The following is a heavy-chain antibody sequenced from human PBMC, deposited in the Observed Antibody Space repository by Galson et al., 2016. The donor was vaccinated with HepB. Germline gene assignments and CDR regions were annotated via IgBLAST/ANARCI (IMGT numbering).Heavy chain of an antibody. J-gene: IGHJ4*02. Sequence: SVKVSCKASGYTFTDYYIHWVRQAPGQGLEWMGWINPNSGDTNYAQKFQGRVAMTTDTSITTVYMDLASLRSDDTAMYYCASLQFRGWISVFDYWGQGTLITVSS. CDR1: GYTFTDYY. CDR3: ASLQFRGWISVFDY. D-gene: IGHD6-19*01. V-gene: IGHV1-2*02. CDR2: INPNSGDT.